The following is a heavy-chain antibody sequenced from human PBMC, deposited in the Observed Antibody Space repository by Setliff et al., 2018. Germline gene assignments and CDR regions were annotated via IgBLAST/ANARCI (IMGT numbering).Heavy chain of an antibody. CDR1: GYSFTSYW. D-gene: IGHD6-6*01. CDR2: IYPGDSDT. J-gene: IGHJ5*02. CDR3: ARSRSSSPWNNWFDP. Sequence: ESLQISCKGSGYSFTSYWIGWVRQMPGKGLEWMGIIYPGDSDTRYSPSFQGQVTISADKSISTAYLQWSSLKASDTAMYYCARSRSSSPWNNWFDPWGQGTLVTVSS. V-gene: IGHV5-51*01.